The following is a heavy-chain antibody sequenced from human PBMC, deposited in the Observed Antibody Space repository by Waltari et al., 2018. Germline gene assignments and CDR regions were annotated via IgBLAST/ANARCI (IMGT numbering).Heavy chain of an antibody. CDR3: TRGITKAFDP. J-gene: IGHJ5*02. V-gene: IGHV3-74*01. D-gene: IGHD1-20*01. CDR2: MRPEWSFT. CDR1: GITFSSSW. Sequence: EVQLVESGGDLLQPGGSLRLSCAASGITFSSSWMHWVRQTPGKGLEWGSHMRPEWSFTGYADSVRGRFTISRDNAKGMLYLQMNSLRADDTAVYYCTRGITKAFDPWGQGTLVTVSS.